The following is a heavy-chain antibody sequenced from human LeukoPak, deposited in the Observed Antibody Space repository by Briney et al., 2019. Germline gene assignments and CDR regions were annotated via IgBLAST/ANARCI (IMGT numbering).Heavy chain of an antibody. V-gene: IGHV1-24*01. CDR1: GDTLSELT. CDR3: AAGGIYSLLDY. J-gene: IGHJ4*02. D-gene: IGHD3-10*01. Sequence: ASVKVSCKVSGDTLSELTMHWVRQAPGKGVEWMGGFDPGAGEILYAQQFQGRVTMTEDTSTDTAYMELTSLRSEDSGVYFCAAGGIYSLLDYWGQGTLVTVSS. CDR2: FDPGAGEI.